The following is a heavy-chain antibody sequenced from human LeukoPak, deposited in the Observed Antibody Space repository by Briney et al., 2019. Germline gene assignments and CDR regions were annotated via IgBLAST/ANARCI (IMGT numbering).Heavy chain of an antibody. CDR3: ATVGSSGYDVDY. D-gene: IGHD3-22*01. CDR1: GFTFDDYA. V-gene: IGHV3-9*03. CDR2: ISWNSGSI. Sequence: PGRSLRLSCAASGFTFDDYAMHWVRQAPGKGLEWVSGISWNSGSIGYADSVKGRFTISRDNAKNSLYLQMNSLRAEDMALYYCATVGSSGYDVDYWGQGTLVTVSS. J-gene: IGHJ4*02.